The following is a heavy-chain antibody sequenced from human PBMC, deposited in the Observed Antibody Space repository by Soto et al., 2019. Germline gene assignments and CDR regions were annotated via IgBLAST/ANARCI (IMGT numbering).Heavy chain of an antibody. Sequence: QPGGSLRLSCTASGFMFSSFGIHWVRQAPGKGLEWVAVISYDGTYQYYDDSVKGRFTISRDNSKNTLYLQMNSLRAEDTAVYYCAKEGQMRYDFWSGLYGMDVWGQGTTVTVSS. V-gene: IGHV3-30*18. CDR2: ISYDGTYQ. CDR1: GFMFSSFG. CDR3: AKEGQMRYDFWSGLYGMDV. D-gene: IGHD3-3*01. J-gene: IGHJ6*02.